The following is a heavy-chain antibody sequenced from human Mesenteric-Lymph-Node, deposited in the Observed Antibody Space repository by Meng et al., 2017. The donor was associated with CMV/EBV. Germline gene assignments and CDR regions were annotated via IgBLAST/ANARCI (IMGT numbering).Heavy chain of an antibody. CDR3: AHSSGIAAAGPFYFDY. Sequence: QITLKESGPTLVKPTQTLTLTCTFSGFSRSTSGVVVGWIRQPPGKALEWLALIYWDDDKRYSPSLKSRLTITKDTSKNQVVLTMTNMDPVDTATYYCAHSSGIAAAGPFYFDYWGQGTLVTVSS. CDR1: GFSRSTSGVV. D-gene: IGHD6-13*01. V-gene: IGHV2-5*02. CDR2: IYWDDDK. J-gene: IGHJ4*02.